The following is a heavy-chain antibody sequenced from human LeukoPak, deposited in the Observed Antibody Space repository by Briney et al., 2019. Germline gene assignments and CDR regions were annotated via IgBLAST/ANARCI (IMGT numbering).Heavy chain of an antibody. CDR2: INHSGST. CDR3: ARTLRYCSGGSCYGNWFDP. CDR1: GGSFSGYH. Sequence: SETLSLTCAVYGGSFSGYHWSWIRQPPGKGLEWIGEINHSGSTYYNPSLKSRVTISVDTSKNQFSLKLSSVTAADTAVYYCARTLRYCSGGSCYGNWFDPWGQGTLVTVSS. J-gene: IGHJ5*02. V-gene: IGHV4-34*01. D-gene: IGHD2-15*01.